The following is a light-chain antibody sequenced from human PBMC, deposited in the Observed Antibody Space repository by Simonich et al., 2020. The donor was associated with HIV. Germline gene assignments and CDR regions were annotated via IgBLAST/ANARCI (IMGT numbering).Light chain of an antibody. CDR1: QSISSY. J-gene: IGKJ2*01. V-gene: IGKV1-39*01. Sequence: TQSPATLSASVGDRVTITCRASQSISSYLNWYQQKPGKAPKLLIYAASSLQSGVPSRFSGSGSGTDFTLTISSLQPEDFATYSCQQSYSTPYTFGQGTKLEIK. CDR3: QQSYSTPYT. CDR2: AAS.